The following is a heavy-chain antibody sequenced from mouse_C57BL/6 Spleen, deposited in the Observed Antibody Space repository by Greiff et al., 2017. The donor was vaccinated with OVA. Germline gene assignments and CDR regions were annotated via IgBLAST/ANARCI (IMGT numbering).Heavy chain of an antibody. V-gene: IGHV1-64*01. Sequence: VQLQQSGAELVKPGASVKLSCKASGYTFTSYWMHWVKQRPGQGLEWIGMIHPNSGSTNYNEKFKSKATLTVDKSSSTAYMQLSSLTSEDSAVYYCARRVGDYAMDYWGQGTSVTVSS. D-gene: IGHD1-1*01. CDR3: ARRVGDYAMDY. CDR2: IHPNSGST. J-gene: IGHJ4*01. CDR1: GYTFTSYW.